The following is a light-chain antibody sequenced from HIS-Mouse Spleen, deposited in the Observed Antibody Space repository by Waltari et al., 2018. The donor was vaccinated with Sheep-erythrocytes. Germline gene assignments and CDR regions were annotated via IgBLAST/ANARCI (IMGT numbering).Light chain of an antibody. J-gene: IGLJ3*02. CDR3: AAWDDSLNGPV. V-gene: IGLV1-44*01. Sequence: QSVLTQPPSASGTPGQRVTISCSGIRSNIGSNTVNWYQQLPGTAPKLLIYSNNQRPSGVPDRFSGSKSGTSASLAISGLQSEDEADYYCAAWDDSLNGPVFGGGTKLTVL. CDR2: SNN. CDR1: RSNIGSNT.